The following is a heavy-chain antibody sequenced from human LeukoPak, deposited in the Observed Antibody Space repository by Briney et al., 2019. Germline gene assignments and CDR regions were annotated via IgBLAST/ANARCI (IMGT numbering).Heavy chain of an antibody. V-gene: IGHV4-59*11. Sequence: SETLSLTCTVSGGSISSHYWSWIRQPPGKGLEWIGYIYYSGSTNYNPSLKSRVTISVDTSKNLFSLKLSSVTAADTAVYYCARVLLPAAFDYWGQGTLVTVSS. CDR2: IYYSGST. D-gene: IGHD2-15*01. J-gene: IGHJ4*02. CDR1: GGSISSHY. CDR3: ARVLLPAAFDY.